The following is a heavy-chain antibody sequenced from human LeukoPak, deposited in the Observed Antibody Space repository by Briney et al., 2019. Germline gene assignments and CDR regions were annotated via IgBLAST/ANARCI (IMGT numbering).Heavy chain of an antibody. CDR2: FDPEDGET. CDR1: GYTLTELS. CDR3: ATVTAAAAATEFDY. V-gene: IGHV1-24*01. D-gene: IGHD6-13*01. Sequence: ASVKVSSKVSGYTLTELSMHWVRQAPGKGLEWMGGFDPEDGETIYAQKFQGRVTMTEDTSTDTAYMELSSLRSEDTAVYYCATVTAAAAATEFDYWGQGTLVTVSS. J-gene: IGHJ4*02.